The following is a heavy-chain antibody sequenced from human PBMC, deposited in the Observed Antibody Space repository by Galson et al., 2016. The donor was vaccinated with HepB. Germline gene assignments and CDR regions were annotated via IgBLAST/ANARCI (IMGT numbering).Heavy chain of an antibody. J-gene: IGHJ6*02. CDR3: SRVDYDYVWGSYSYSGMDV. CDR1: GFIFGDYA. V-gene: IGHV3-49*03. D-gene: IGHD3-16*01. Sequence: SLRLSCAASGFIFGDYAMSWFRQAPGKGLEWVGFIRSKGYGGTTEYAASVNGRFIISSDDSESTAYLKMNSLTTEDTAVYYCSRVDYDYVWGSYSYSGMDVWGQGTTVTVSS. CDR2: IRSKGYGGTT.